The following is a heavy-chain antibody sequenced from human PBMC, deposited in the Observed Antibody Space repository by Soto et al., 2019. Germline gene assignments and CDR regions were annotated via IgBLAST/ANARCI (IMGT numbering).Heavy chain of an antibody. CDR2: VSANNGHT. CDR3: ARDIESVTAKHFFYYYAMDV. J-gene: IGHJ6*02. V-gene: IGHV1-18*01. Sequence: ASVNGSWKSAGFTFSNYCLNWVRQAPGQGLEWMGWVSANNGHTNYAQNLQGRVSMTTDTSTSTAYMELRGLRFDDTAVYYCARDIESVTAKHFFYYYAMDVWGQGTTVTVSS. D-gene: IGHD2-8*01. CDR1: GFTFSNYC.